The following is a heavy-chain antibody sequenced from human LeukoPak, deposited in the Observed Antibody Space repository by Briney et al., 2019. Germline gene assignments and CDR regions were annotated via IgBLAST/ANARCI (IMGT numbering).Heavy chain of an antibody. Sequence: ASVKVSCKASGYTFISNDINWVRQATGQGLEWMGWMNPNNGNAGYAQKFQGRVTMTRNTSISTAYMELSSLRSEDTAVYYCARAMITFGGVIVDVPDYWGQGTLVTVSS. CDR1: GYTFISND. CDR2: MNPNNGNA. D-gene: IGHD3-16*02. J-gene: IGHJ4*02. CDR3: ARAMITFGGVIVDVPDY. V-gene: IGHV1-8*01.